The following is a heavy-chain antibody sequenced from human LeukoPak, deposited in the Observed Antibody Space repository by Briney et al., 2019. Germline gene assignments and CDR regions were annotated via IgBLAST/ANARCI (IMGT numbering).Heavy chain of an antibody. V-gene: IGHV3-23*01. Sequence: GGSLRLSCAVSGFTFSMYAMSWVRQAPGKGLEWVSAISGSGVSTYYADSVKGRFTISRDNSKNTLYLQMNNLRAEDTAVYYCAKVSGYDFWSGNDAFDIWGQGTMVTVSS. D-gene: IGHD3-3*01. CDR1: GFTFSMYA. CDR3: AKVSGYDFWSGNDAFDI. CDR2: ISGSGVST. J-gene: IGHJ3*02.